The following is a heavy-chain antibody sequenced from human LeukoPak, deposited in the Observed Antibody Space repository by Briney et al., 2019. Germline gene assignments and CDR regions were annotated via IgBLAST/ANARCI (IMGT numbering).Heavy chain of an antibody. V-gene: IGHV3-20*04. CDR1: GYTFVEYV. J-gene: IGHJ4*02. CDR2: INWNDGST. Sequence: GGSLRVSCVASGYTFVEYVMSWVRQAPGKGLEWVYSINWNDGSTGDADNVKGGFTISRDNAKNSLYLQMNSLRAEDTALYYCARRIVATIKGRRYYFYYWGQGTLVTV. CDR3: ARRIVATIKGRRYYFYY. D-gene: IGHD5-12*01.